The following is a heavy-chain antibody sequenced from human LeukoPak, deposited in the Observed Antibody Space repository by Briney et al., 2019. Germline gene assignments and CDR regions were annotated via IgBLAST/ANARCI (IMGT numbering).Heavy chain of an antibody. CDR3: ARGEKGSYFDY. J-gene: IGHJ4*02. Sequence: PGGSLRLSCAASGFTFSSYAMHWVRQAPGKGLEWVAVISYDGSNKYYADSVKGRFTISRDNSKYTLYLQMNSLRAEDTAVYYCARGEKGSYFDYWGQGTLVTVSS. D-gene: IGHD3-10*01. CDR2: ISYDGSNK. V-gene: IGHV3-30-3*01. CDR1: GFTFSSYA.